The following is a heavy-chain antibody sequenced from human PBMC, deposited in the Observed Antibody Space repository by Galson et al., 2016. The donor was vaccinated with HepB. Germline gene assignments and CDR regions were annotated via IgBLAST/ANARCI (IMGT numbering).Heavy chain of an antibody. CDR2: IWHDGSNK. V-gene: IGHV3-33*01. CDR1: EFTFSTYG. CDR3: AREMHVAAAAAFDF. Sequence: SLRLSCAASEFTFSTYGMHWVRQAPGKGLEWVALIWHDGSNKYYADSVKGRFTISRDNPKNTLYLQMNSLKVEDTAVYYCAREMHVAAAAAFDFWGRGTRVTAS. D-gene: IGHD6-13*01. J-gene: IGHJ4*02.